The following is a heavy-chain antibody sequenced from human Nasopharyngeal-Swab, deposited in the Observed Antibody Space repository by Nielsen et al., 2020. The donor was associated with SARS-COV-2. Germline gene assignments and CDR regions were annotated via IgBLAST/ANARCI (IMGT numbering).Heavy chain of an antibody. Sequence: WIRQPPGKGLEWIWSIDYSGSTYYNPFLKSRVTISVDTSKNRFSLKLSSVTAADTAVYYSARHVSSSWYAAVAGIRAFDYWGQGTLVTVSS. CDR3: ARHVSSSWYAAVAGIRAFDY. CDR2: IDYSGST. D-gene: IGHD6-13*01. J-gene: IGHJ4*02. V-gene: IGHV4-39*01.